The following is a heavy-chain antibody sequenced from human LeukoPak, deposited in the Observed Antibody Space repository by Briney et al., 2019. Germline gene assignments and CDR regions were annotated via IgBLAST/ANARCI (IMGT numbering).Heavy chain of an antibody. J-gene: IGHJ3*02. V-gene: IGHV4-59*12. D-gene: IGHD6-13*01. Sequence: SETLSLTCTVSGGSISSYYWSWIRQPPGKGLEWIGYIYYSGSTNYNPSLKSRVTISVDTSKNQFSLKLSSVTAADTAVYYCARESGGYSSSWYLSHDAFDIWGQGTMVTVSS. CDR3: ARESGGYSSSWYLSHDAFDI. CDR2: IYYSGST. CDR1: GGSISSYY.